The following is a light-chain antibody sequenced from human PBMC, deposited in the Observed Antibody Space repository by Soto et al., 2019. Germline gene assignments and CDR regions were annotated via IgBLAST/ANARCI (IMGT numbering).Light chain of an antibody. V-gene: IGKV1-39*01. J-gene: IGKJ1*01. CDR1: QSISNH. CDR3: QQSYSSPPT. Sequence: DIQMTQSPSSLSASVEDRVIITCRASQSISNHLNWYQQKPGKAPKLLIFAESSLQSGVPSRFSGSRSGPDFTLTISSLQPEDFATYYCQQSYSSPPTFGQVTKVEIK. CDR2: AES.